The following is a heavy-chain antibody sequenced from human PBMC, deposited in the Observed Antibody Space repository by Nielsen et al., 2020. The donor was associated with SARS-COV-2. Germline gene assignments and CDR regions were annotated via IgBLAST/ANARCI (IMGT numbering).Heavy chain of an antibody. V-gene: IGHV3-53*05. J-gene: IGHJ6*02. D-gene: IGHD3-10*01. Sequence: GESLKISCAASGFTVSSNYMSWVRQAPGKGLEWVSVIYSGGSTYYADSVKGRFTISRDNSKNTLYLQMNSLRAEDTAVYYCAKASRGGYYYGMDVWGQGTTVTVSS. CDR2: IYSGGST. CDR1: GFTVSSNY. CDR3: AKASRGGYYYGMDV.